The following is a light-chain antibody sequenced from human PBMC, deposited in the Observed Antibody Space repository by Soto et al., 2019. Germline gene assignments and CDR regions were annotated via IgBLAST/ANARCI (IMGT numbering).Light chain of an antibody. CDR1: SGNIASRY. Sequence: NFMLTQPQSVSEPPGKTVTISCTRSSGNIASRYVQWFQQRPGSAPTTVIYEDTQRPSGVPDRFSGSIDSSSNSASLIISGLKAEDEADYYCQSYDGRDVVFGGGTKVTVL. CDR3: QSYDGRDVV. J-gene: IGLJ2*01. V-gene: IGLV6-57*04. CDR2: EDT.